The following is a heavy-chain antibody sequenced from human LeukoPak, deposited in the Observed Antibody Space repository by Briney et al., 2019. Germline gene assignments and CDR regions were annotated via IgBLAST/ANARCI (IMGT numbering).Heavy chain of an antibody. J-gene: IGHJ4*02. CDR2: FNPNSGGT. CDR3: ARGGLSSTSRFIDY. V-gene: IGHV1-2*02. CDR1: GYTFTDYY. D-gene: IGHD2-2*01. Sequence: ASVKVSCKASGYTFTDYYMQWVRQAPGQGLEWMGWFNPNSGGTNYAQKFQGRVTMTRDTSISTAYMELSRLRSDDTAVNYCARGGLSSTSRFIDYWGQGTLVTVSS.